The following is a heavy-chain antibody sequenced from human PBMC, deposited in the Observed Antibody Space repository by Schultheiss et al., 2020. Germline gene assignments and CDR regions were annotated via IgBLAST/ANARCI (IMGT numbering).Heavy chain of an antibody. V-gene: IGHV4-4*07. CDR2: IYSDVAT. J-gene: IGHJ6*02. CDR1: GGSISSYY. D-gene: IGHD2-21*01. CDR3: ARDYNEVIHNYYYYAMDV. Sequence: GSLRLSCTVSGGSISSYYWSWIRQPAGKGLEWIGRIYSDVATNYNPSLKSRVTMSLDTSKNQFSLKLTSVTAADTAVYYCARDYNEVIHNYYYYAMDVWGQGTTVTGSS.